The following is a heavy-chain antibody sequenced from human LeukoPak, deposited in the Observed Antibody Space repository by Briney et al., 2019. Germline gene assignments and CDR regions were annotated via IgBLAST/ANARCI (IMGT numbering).Heavy chain of an antibody. J-gene: IGHJ4*02. CDR3: TTHHYGSGSYRVGPIDY. Sequence: GGSLRLSCAASGFTFSNAWMSWVRQAPGKGLEWVGRIKSKTDGGTTDYAAPVKGRFTISRDDSKNTLYLQMNSLKTEDTAVYYCTTHHYGSGSYRVGPIDYWGQGTLVTVSS. D-gene: IGHD3-10*01. CDR1: GFTFSNAW. V-gene: IGHV3-15*01. CDR2: IKSKTDGGTT.